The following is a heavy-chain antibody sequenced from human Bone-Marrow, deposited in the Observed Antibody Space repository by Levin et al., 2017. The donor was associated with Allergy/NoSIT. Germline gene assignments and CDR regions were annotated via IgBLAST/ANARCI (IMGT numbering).Heavy chain of an antibody. Sequence: PGGSLRLSCTVSGGSVNSGNYYWSWIRQPPGKGLEWIGYIHDSGTTNYNPSLKSRVTILLDTSKNQFSLRVTSVTAADTAVYYCATYSGSYYDYFDYWGQGILVTVSS. CDR2: IHDSGTT. J-gene: IGHJ4*02. D-gene: IGHD1-26*01. CDR3: ATYSGSYYDYFDY. V-gene: IGHV4-61*01. CDR1: GGSVNSGNYY.